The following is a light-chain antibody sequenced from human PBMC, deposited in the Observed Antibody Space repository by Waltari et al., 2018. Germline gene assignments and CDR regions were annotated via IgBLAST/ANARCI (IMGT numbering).Light chain of an antibody. CDR3: QCYDSSLSGSV. J-gene: IGLJ3*02. V-gene: IGLV1-40*01. CDR2: GNT. Sequence: QSVLTQPPSVSGPPGHRVPISCTGSNSTIAAGYAVPWYQQLPGTAPKLLISGNTNRPSGVPDRFSGSKSGTSASLAITGLQAEDEADYYCQCYDSSLSGSVFGGGTKLTVL. CDR1: NSTIAAGYA.